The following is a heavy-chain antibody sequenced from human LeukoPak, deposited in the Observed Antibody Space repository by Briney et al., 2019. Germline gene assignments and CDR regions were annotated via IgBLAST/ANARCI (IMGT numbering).Heavy chain of an antibody. D-gene: IGHD2-2*02. V-gene: IGHV1-18*01. CDR3: ARSLGPAAILGYYFDY. J-gene: IGHJ4*02. CDR2: ISAYNGNT. Sequence: ASVKVSCKASGYTFSGYAISWVRQAPGQGLEWMGWISAYNGNTNYAQKLQGRVTMTTDTSTSTAYMELRSLRSDDAAVYYCARSLGPAAILGYYFDYWGQGTLVTVSS. CDR1: GYTFSGYA.